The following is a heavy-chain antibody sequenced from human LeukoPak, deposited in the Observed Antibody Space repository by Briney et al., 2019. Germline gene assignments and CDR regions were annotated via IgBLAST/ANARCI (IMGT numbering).Heavy chain of an antibody. CDR2: MNPNSGNT. V-gene: IGHV1-8*01. CDR1: GYTFTSYD. D-gene: IGHD3-22*01. CDR3: ARLYYDSSGYYYGGHYSDY. Sequence: ASVKVSCKASGYTFTSYDINWVRQATGQGLEWMGWMNPNSGNTGYAQKFQGRVTMTRNTSISTAYMELSSLRSEDTAVYYCARLYYDSSGYYYGGHYSDYWGQGTLVTVSS. J-gene: IGHJ4*02.